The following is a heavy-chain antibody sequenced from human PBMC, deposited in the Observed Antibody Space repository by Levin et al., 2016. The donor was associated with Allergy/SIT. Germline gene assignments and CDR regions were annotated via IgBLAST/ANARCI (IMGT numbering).Heavy chain of an antibody. CDR2: LNLNSGSP. J-gene: IGHJ5*02. D-gene: IGHD2-8*02. V-gene: IGHV1-2*06. CDR3: ARSPRVVYATMDL. Sequence: WVRQAPGQGLQWVGRLNLNSGSPDFTGPFQGRVTMARDKSTNTAYMELHSLTSDDTAVYFCARSPRVVYATMDLWGPGTLVTVSS.